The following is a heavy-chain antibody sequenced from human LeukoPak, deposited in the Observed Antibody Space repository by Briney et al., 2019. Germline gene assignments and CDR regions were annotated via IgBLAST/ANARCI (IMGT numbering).Heavy chain of an antibody. Sequence: ASVKVSCKASGYTFTSYDISWVRQATGQGLEWMGWLGPNSGNTGYAQKFQGRVTITRNTSINTAYMELSSLRSDDTAVYYCARMAVSGRDNWFDPWGPGSLVTVSS. V-gene: IGHV1-8*03. CDR3: ARMAVSGRDNWFDP. CDR1: GYTFTSYD. D-gene: IGHD6-19*01. CDR2: LGPNSGNT. J-gene: IGHJ5*02.